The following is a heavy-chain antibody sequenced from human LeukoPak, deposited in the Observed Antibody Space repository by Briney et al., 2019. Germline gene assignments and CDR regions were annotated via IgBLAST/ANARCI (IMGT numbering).Heavy chain of an antibody. J-gene: IGHJ6*02. CDR3: TTEVKPPLYHGSEILFGSAPPDFYSGMDV. CDR1: GCTFSDLW. D-gene: IGHD3-10*01. V-gene: IGHV3-15*01. CDR2: MKSTTDGGTT. Sequence: GGSLRLSCTATGCTFSDLWMSWVRQAPGKGLEWVGCMKSTTDGGTTDYATPVKGTFTISRDDSKETLYLQMNRLKTDETGVYYCTTEVKPPLYHGSEILFGSAPPDFYSGMDVWGQGTTVAVSS.